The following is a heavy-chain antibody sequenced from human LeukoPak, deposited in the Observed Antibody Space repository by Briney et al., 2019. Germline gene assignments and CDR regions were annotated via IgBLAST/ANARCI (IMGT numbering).Heavy chain of an antibody. Sequence: SETLSLTCTVSGGSFSSYYWSWIRQPPGKGLEWIGYIYYSGSTNYNPSLKSRVPISVDTFTNQFSLKLTTVTAADTAVYYCARRSYCVPFDPWGQGILVTVSS. J-gene: IGHJ5*02. CDR1: GGSFSSYY. V-gene: IGHV4-59*01. CDR3: ARRSYCVPFDP. CDR2: IYYSGST. D-gene: IGHD1-14*01.